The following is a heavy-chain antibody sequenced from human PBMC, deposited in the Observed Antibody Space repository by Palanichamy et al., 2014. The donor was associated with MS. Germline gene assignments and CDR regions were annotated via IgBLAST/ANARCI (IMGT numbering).Heavy chain of an antibody. CDR3: AIGWNYADYDKHRPFDY. CDR1: GFTFSSYG. Sequence: QVQLVESGGGVVQPGRSLRLSCAASGFTFSSYGMHWVRQAPGKGLEWVAAISYDGTNKYYADSVKGRFTISRDNSKNTLYLQMNSLRAEDTAVYYCAIGWNYADYDKHRPFDYWGQGTLVTVSS. CDR2: ISYDGTNK. J-gene: IGHJ4*02. D-gene: IGHD4-17*01. V-gene: IGHV3-30-3*01.